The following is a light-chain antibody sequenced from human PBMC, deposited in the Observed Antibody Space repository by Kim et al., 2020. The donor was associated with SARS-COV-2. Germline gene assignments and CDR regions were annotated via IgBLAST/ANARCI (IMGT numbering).Light chain of an antibody. Sequence: EIVMTQSPGILSLSPGERATLSCRASQSVSNNLAWYQQEPGQAPRLLIYRASTRATGIPVRFSGSGSGTEFTLTISSLQSEDFAVYYCQQYNSWPRTFGQGTKVDIK. J-gene: IGKJ1*01. CDR3: QQYNSWPRT. CDR1: QSVSNN. V-gene: IGKV3-15*01. CDR2: RAS.